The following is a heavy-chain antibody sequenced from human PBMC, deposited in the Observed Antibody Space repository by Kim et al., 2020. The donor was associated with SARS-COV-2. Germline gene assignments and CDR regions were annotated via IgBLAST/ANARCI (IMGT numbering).Heavy chain of an antibody. CDR3: ARGRGYSYGWEYYYYGMDV. Sequence: SETLSLTCAVYGGSFSGYYWSWIRQPPGKGLEWIGEINHSGSTNYNPSLKSRVTISVDTSKNQFSLKLSSVTAADTAVYYCARGRGYSYGWEYYYYGMDVWGQGTTVTVSS. J-gene: IGHJ6*02. CDR1: GGSFSGYY. D-gene: IGHD5-18*01. V-gene: IGHV4-34*01. CDR2: INHSGST.